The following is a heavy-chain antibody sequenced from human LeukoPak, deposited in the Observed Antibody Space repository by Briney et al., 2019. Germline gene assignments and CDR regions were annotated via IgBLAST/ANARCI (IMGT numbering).Heavy chain of an antibody. J-gene: IGHJ4*02. CDR2: IYCDGST. CDR3: ARAKYYDAHGGLY. V-gene: IGHV4-38-2*02. Sequence: KPSETLSLTCIVSGYSISSGYYWGWIRQPPGKGLEWIGSIYCDGSTYYSPSLKSRVTVLRDTSKNQFSLKLSSVTAADTAVYYCARAKYYDAHGGLYWGQGTLVTVSS. CDR1: GYSISSGYY. D-gene: IGHD3-3*01.